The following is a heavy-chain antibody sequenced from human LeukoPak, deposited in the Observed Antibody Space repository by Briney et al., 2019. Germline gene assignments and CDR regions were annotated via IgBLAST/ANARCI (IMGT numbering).Heavy chain of an antibody. D-gene: IGHD6-19*01. V-gene: IGHV3-7*01. CDR1: GFTFSSYW. J-gene: IGHJ4*02. CDR2: IKQGGFET. CDR3: ARGGLTTGWYYFDS. Sequence: GGSLRLSCTASGFTFSSYWMSWVRQAPGKGLEWVANIKQGGFETYYLDSVKGRLTISRDNTKNSLYLEMNSLRVEDTAVYYCARGGLTTGWYYFDSWGQGALVTVSS.